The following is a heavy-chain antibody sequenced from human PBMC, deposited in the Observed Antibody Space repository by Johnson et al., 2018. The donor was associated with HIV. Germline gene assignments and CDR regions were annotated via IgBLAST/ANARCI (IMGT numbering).Heavy chain of an antibody. CDR1: GFSFSSFA. V-gene: IGHV3-30-3*01. Sequence: QVQLVESGGGVVQPGRSLRLSCVASGFSFSSFAMHWVRQAPGKGLQWVAVMSFDETNSYDSDSVDVKGRFTISRDNSKNTLYLQMNSLRIEDTAVYYCARGSRYTYDNDDVYLLQAFDVWGQGTVVTVSS. J-gene: IGHJ3*01. CDR3: ARGSRYTYDNDDVYLLQAFDV. CDR2: MSFDETNS. D-gene: IGHD3-16*01.